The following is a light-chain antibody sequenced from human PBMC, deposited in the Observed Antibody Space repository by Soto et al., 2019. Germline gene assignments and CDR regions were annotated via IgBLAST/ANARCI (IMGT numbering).Light chain of an antibody. CDR3: QHYNNWPPWT. CDR1: QSVSGN. V-gene: IGKV3-15*01. CDR2: DAS. J-gene: IGKJ1*01. Sequence: EIVMTQSPATLSVSAGERATLSCRASQSVSGNLAWYQQKPGQPPRLLIYDASTRATGIPARFSGSGSGTEFTLTINSLQSEDFAVYYCQHYNNWPPWTFGQGTKVEIK.